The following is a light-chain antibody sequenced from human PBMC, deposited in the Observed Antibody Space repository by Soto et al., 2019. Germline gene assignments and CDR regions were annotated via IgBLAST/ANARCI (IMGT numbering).Light chain of an antibody. V-gene: IGKV3-15*01. CDR3: QQYNNGPSLT. Sequence: EIVMTQSPATLSVSPGERATLSCSASQSVSSNLAWYQQKPGQAPRLLIYGASTRATGIPFKFIGSGSGTEFTLNISSLQSEDFAVYYCQQYNNGPSLTFGGGTKVEIK. CDR2: GAS. J-gene: IGKJ4*01. CDR1: QSVSSN.